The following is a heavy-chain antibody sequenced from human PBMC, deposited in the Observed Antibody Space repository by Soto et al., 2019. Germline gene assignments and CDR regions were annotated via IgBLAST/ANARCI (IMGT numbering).Heavy chain of an antibody. J-gene: IGHJ4*02. CDR2: IYYSGST. CDR1: GGSISSSSYY. D-gene: IGHD3-10*01. Sequence: QLQLQESGPGLVKPSETLSLTCTVSGGSISSSSYYWGWIRQPPGKGLEWIGSIYYSGSTYYNPSLKRRVTISVDTSKNQFSLKLSSVTAADTAVYYCARDAYGSGSDFDYWGQGTLVTVSS. V-gene: IGHV4-39*01. CDR3: ARDAYGSGSDFDY.